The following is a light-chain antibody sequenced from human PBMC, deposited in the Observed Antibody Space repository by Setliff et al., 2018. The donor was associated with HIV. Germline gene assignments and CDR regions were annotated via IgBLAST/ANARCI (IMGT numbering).Light chain of an antibody. V-gene: IGLV1-44*01. J-gene: IGLJ1*01. CDR1: GSNIGSNI. Sequence: QSALTQPPSASGTPGQRVTISCSGSGSNIGSNIVNWYQHLPGTAPKLLIYRNNQRPSGVPDRFSGSKSGTSASLAISGLQSEDEADYYCATWDDSLNGNVFGSGTKVTVL. CDR2: RNN. CDR3: ATWDDSLNGNV.